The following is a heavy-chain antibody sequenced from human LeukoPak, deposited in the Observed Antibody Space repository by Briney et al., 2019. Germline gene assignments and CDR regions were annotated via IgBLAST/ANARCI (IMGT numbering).Heavy chain of an antibody. J-gene: IGHJ1*01. V-gene: IGHV1-2*02. CDR2: INPNSGGT. Sequence: ASVKVSCKASGYTFTGYYMHWVRQAPGQGLEWMGWINPNSGGTNYAQKFQGRVTMTRDTSISTAYMELSRLRSDDTAVYYCAPEMGGYCTNGVCSRYFQHWGQGTLVTVSS. D-gene: IGHD2-8*01. CDR1: GYTFTGYY. CDR3: APEMGGYCTNGVCSRYFQH.